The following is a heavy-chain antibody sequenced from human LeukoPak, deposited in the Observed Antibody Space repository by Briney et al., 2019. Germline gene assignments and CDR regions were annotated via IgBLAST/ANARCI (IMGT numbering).Heavy chain of an antibody. D-gene: IGHD2-2*01. CDR3: APGVYCSSTSCLNWFDP. CDR2: IYHSGSI. CDR1: GYPISSGYY. J-gene: IGHJ5*02. Sequence: SETLSLTCTVSGYPISSGYYWGWIRQPPGKGLEWIGSIYHSGSIYYNPSLKSRVTISVDTSKNQFSLKLSSVTAADTAVYYCAPGVYCSSTSCLNWFDPWGQGTLVTVSS. V-gene: IGHV4-38-2*02.